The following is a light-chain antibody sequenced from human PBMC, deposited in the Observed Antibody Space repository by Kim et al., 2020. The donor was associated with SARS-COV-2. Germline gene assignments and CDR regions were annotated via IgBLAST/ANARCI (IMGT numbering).Light chain of an antibody. CDR2: AAS. CDR1: QGISSY. V-gene: IGKV1-9*01. Sequence: IQLTQSPSSLSASVGDRVTITCRASQGISSYLAWYQQKPGKAPKLLIYAASTLQSGVPSRFSGSGSGTDFTLTISSLQPDDFATYYCQQLNSYPLIFGGGTKVDIK. J-gene: IGKJ4*01. CDR3: QQLNSYPLI.